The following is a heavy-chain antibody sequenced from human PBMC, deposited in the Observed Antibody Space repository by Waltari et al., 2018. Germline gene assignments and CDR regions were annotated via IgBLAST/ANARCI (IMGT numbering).Heavy chain of an antibody. CDR2: ILSIVGTA. CDR3: ASLSKSSGGYGGVGDFDY. D-gene: IGHD6-19*01. Sequence: QVQLVQSGAEVKKPGSSVKVSCKASGGTFSSYAISWVRQAPGQGLEWMGGILSIVGTATYAQKFKGRVTITTDESTSTAYMELSSLRSEDTAVYYCASLSKSSGGYGGVGDFDYWGQGTLVTVSS. CDR1: GGTFSSYA. J-gene: IGHJ4*02. V-gene: IGHV1-69*05.